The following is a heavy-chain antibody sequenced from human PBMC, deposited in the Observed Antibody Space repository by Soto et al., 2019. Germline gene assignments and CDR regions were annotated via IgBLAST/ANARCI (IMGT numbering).Heavy chain of an antibody. J-gene: IGHJ4*02. V-gene: IGHV3-30*02. CDR3: TIVRVADSALDH. CDR1: GFIFSNNG. CDR2: MSYDGSDT. D-gene: IGHD3-10*02. Sequence: HPGGSLRLSCVGSGFIFSNNGMNWVRQTPGKGLEWVAFMSYDGSDTFYADSVKGRFTISRDNSKNTLFLHMSNLRAEDTAMYYCTIVRVADSALDHWGQGTLVTVSS.